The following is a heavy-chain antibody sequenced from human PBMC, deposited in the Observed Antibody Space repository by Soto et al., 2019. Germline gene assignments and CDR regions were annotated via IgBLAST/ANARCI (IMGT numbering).Heavy chain of an antibody. CDR3: DSDKYSDYGWTRLDL. D-gene: IGHD3-16*01. J-gene: IGHJ6*02. CDR1: GGSMVSADYY. Sequence: SETLSLTCTVSGGSMVSADYYWSWVRQPPGKGLEWIGYTYYSGSTSYNPSLKSRVTISVDPSKHQFSLNLHSVTVADSAVYYCDSDKYSDYGWTRLDLWGQGTTVTVSS. CDR2: TYYSGST. V-gene: IGHV4-30-4*01.